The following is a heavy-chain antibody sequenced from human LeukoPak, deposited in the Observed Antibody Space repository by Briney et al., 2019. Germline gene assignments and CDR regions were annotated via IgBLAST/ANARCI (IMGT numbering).Heavy chain of an antibody. J-gene: IGHJ4*02. CDR3: AREGSTGDYYFDY. CDR1: GFTFSSYG. V-gene: IGHV3-30*03. D-gene: IGHD7-27*01. CDR2: ISYDGSNK. Sequence: TGGSLRLSCAASGFTFSSYGMHWVRQAPGKGLEWVAVISYDGSNKYYADSVKGRFTISRDNSKNTLYLQMNSLRAEDTAVYYCAREGSTGDYYFDYWGQGTLVTVSS.